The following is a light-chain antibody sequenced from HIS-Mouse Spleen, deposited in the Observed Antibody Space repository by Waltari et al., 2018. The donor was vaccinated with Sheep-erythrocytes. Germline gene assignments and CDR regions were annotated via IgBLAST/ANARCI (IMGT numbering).Light chain of an antibody. Sequence: SYELTQPPSVSVSPGQNASLTCSGAKLGAKYACWYQQKPGHSPVLVIYQDSKRPSGIPERFSGSNSGNTATLTISGTQAMDEADYYCQAWDSSTVVFGGGTKLTVL. CDR1: KLGAKY. CDR2: QDS. CDR3: QAWDSSTVV. J-gene: IGLJ2*01. V-gene: IGLV3-1*01.